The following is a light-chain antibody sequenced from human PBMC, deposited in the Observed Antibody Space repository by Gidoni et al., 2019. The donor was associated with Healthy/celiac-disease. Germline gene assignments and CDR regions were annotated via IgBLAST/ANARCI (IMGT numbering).Light chain of an antibody. Sequence: AIQMTQSPSSLSASVGDRVTITCRASQGIRNDLGWYQQKPGKAPQLLIYAASSLQSGVPSRFSGSGSGTDFTLTISSLQPEDFATYYCLQDYNYPRTFXXXTKVEIK. V-gene: IGKV1-6*01. CDR2: AAS. CDR3: LQDYNYPRT. J-gene: IGKJ1*01. CDR1: QGIRND.